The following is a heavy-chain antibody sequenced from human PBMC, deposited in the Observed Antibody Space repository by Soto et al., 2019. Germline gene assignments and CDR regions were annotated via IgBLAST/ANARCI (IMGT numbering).Heavy chain of an antibody. CDR1: GGSISSYY. Sequence: SSETLSLTCTVSGGSISSYYWSWIRQPPVNGLEFIGYIYYIFSTNYNPSLKSRFTISLYTSKNHFSLKLISFTAADTSVYYCARGNDMLNDYSLDYWGQGTMVTVSS. V-gene: IGHV4-59*01. D-gene: IGHD3-9*01. CDR3: ARGNDMLNDYSLDY. CDR2: IYYIFST. J-gene: IGHJ4*02.